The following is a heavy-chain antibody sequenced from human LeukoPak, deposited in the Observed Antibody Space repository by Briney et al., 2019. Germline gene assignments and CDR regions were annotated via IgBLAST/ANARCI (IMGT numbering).Heavy chain of an antibody. Sequence: GASVKVSCKASGYTFTSYYMHWVRQAPGQGLEWMGIINPSGGSTSYAQKFQGRVTMTRDTSTSTVYMELSSLRSEDTAVYCCARDRPNPSGLRFLEWSKPDFDYWGQGTLVTVSS. CDR2: INPSGGST. J-gene: IGHJ4*02. CDR1: GYTFTSYY. D-gene: IGHD3-3*01. CDR3: ARDRPNPSGLRFLEWSKPDFDY. V-gene: IGHV1-46*01.